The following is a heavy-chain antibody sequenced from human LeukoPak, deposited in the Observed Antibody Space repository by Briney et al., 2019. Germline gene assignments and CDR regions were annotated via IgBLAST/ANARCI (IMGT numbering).Heavy chain of an antibody. D-gene: IGHD6-19*01. J-gene: IGHJ4*02. Sequence: GSLRLSCAASGFTFSSYAMHWVRQAPGKGLEWVVVISYDGSNKYYADSVKGRFTISRDNSKNTLYLQMNSLRAEDTAVYYCAGVLAVAGIDYWGQGTLVTVSS. CDR1: GFTFSSYA. CDR2: ISYDGSNK. CDR3: AGVLAVAGIDY. V-gene: IGHV3-30-3*01.